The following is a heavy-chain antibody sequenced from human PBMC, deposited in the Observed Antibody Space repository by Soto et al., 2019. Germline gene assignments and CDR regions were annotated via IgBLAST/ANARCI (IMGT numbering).Heavy chain of an antibody. Sequence: QVQLVQSGAEVKKPGASVKVSCKTSGYTFTTYFMHWVRQAPGQGLEWMGIIDPGDGSTTYAQNFQGRVTMTRDTSTSTVYMELSSLRSEDTAIYYCARARSSGAWYYFDYWGQGTLVTVSS. J-gene: IGHJ4*02. D-gene: IGHD1-26*01. CDR3: ARARSSGAWYYFDY. CDR2: IDPGDGST. V-gene: IGHV1-46*01. CDR1: GYTFTTYF.